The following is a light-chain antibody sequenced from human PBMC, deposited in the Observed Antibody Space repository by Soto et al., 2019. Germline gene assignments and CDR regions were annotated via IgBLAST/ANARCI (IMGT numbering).Light chain of an antibody. J-gene: IGKJ4*01. Sequence: EIVLTQSPATLSLSPGERATLSCRPSQGVRSYLAWYQQKPGQAPSLLTYDASNRATGIPARFSGSGSGTDFTLTISSLEPEDFAVYYCQQRSNWLTFGGGTKVEIK. CDR3: QQRSNWLT. CDR2: DAS. V-gene: IGKV3-11*01. CDR1: QGVRSY.